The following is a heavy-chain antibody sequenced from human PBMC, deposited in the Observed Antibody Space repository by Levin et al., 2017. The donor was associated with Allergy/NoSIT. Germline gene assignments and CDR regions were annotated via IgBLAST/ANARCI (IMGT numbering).Heavy chain of an antibody. Sequence: GESLKISCAASGFTFSSYSMNWVRQAPGKGLEWVSSISSSSSYIYYADSVKGRFTISRDNAKNSLYLQMNSLRAEDTAVYYCASGLGWIQLLGAETFDIWGQGTMVTVSS. CDR3: ASGLGWIQLLGAETFDI. D-gene: IGHD5-18*01. CDR2: ISSSSSYI. V-gene: IGHV3-21*01. CDR1: GFTFSSYS. J-gene: IGHJ3*02.